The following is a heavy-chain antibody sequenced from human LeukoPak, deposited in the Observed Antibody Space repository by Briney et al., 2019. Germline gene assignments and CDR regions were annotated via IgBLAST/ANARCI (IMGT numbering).Heavy chain of an antibody. D-gene: IGHD3-3*01. CDR2: ISGSGGST. J-gene: IGHJ4*02. Sequence: PGGSLRLSCAASGFTFSSYSMNWVRQAPGKGLEWVSAISGSGGSTYYADSVKGRFTISRDNSKNTLYLQMNSLRAEDTAVYYCARTYYDFWSGSRTSDYWGQGTLVTVSS. V-gene: IGHV3-23*01. CDR1: GFTFSSYS. CDR3: ARTYYDFWSGSRTSDY.